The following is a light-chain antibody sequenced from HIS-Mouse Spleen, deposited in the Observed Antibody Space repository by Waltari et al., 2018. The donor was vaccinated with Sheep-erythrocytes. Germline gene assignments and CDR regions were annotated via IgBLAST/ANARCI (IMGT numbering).Light chain of an antibody. CDR2: KGS. J-gene: IGLJ3*02. V-gene: IGLV2-23*01. CDR1: SSDVGSYNL. Sequence: QSALTQPASVSGSPGQSITISCTGTSSDVGSYNLVSWYQQHPGKAPKLMIYKGSKRPSWVSNCSSGSKSGNTASLTISGLQAEDEADYYCCSYAGSSTPWVFGGGTKLTVL. CDR3: CSYAGSSTPWV.